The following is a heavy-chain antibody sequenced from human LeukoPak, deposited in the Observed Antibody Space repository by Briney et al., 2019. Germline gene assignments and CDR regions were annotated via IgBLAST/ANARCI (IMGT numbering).Heavy chain of an antibody. D-gene: IGHD3-22*01. CDR1: GYMFTSYG. J-gene: IGHJ4*02. Sequence: SVKVSCKASGYMFTSYGISWVRHASGQGLEWMGWMSAYNGNTNYTQKLQGRVTMTTDTSTSTAYMELRGLRSDDTAVYYCARDPQTSSGRGYYHWFDYWGQGTLVTVSS. V-gene: IGHV1-18*01. CDR3: ARDPQTSSGRGYYHWFDY. CDR2: MSAYNGNT.